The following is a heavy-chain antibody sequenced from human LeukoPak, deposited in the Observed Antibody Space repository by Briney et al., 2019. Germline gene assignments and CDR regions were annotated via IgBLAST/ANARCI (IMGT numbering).Heavy chain of an antibody. CDR2: IYYSGST. J-gene: IGHJ4*02. CDR1: GGSISGYY. CDR3: ARRYGSDAFDY. V-gene: IGHV4-59*08. D-gene: IGHD1-26*01. Sequence: KPSKTLSLTCTVSGGSISGYYWSWIRQPPGKGLEWIGYIYYSGSTNYNPSLKSRVTISVDTSKNQFSLKLSSVSAADTAVYYCARRYGSDAFDYWGQGTLVTVSS.